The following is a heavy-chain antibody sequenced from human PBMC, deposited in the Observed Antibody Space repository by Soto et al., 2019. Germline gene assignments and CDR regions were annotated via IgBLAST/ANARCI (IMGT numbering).Heavy chain of an antibody. V-gene: IGHV3-23*01. CDR2: ISGSGGST. Sequence: EVQLLESGGGLVQPGGSLRLSCAASGFTFSSYAMSWVRQAPGKGLEWVSAISGSGGSTYYADSVKGRFTISRDNPKNTLYLQMNSLRAEDTAVYYCAKDGILAVAGTLHHSFDYWGQGALVTVSS. CDR1: GFTFSSYA. CDR3: AKDGILAVAGTLHHSFDY. J-gene: IGHJ4*02. D-gene: IGHD6-19*01.